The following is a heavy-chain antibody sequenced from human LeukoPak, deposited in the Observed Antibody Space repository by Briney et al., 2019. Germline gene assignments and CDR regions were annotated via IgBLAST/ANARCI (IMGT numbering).Heavy chain of an antibody. J-gene: IGHJ4*02. CDR3: ARGNYRFDL. V-gene: IGHV4-31*03. CDR1: GDSITSGGYF. CDR2: IYYSGST. D-gene: IGHD4-11*01. Sequence: SQTLSLTCTVSGDSITSGGYFWNWIRHHPEEGLEYIGYIYYSGSTYQNPSLQSRVSISMDTSKNQFSLKLHSVTAADTALYYCARGNYRFDLWGQGLLVAVSS.